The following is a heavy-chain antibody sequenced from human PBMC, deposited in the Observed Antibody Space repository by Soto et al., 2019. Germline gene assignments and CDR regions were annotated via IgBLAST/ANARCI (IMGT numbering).Heavy chain of an antibody. J-gene: IGHJ4*02. CDR3: AREGVYDISVHFFDY. D-gene: IGHD3-22*01. CDR2: ISYDGAYK. V-gene: IGHV3-30-3*01. CDR1: GFPFSTYA. Sequence: GSLRLSCAASGFPFSTYAMHWVRQAPGKGLEWVVVISYDGAYKYYADSVRGRFTISRDNSKNTVYLQMSSLRPEDTAVYYCAREGVYDISVHFFDYWGQGALVTVSS.